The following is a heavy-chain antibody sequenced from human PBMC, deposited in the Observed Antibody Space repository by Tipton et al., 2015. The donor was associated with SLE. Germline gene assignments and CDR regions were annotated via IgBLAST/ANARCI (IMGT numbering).Heavy chain of an antibody. V-gene: IGHV4-31*03. CDR3: ARVRRSYFGSGSYRSWFDS. CDR1: GGAISSGHYY. D-gene: IGHD3-10*01. Sequence: TLSLTCTVSGGAISSGHYYCNWIGQHPWKGLEWIGYIYYSGSTDYNPSLKSRVTISVDTSNNQFSLRLSSVTAADTAVYYCARVRRSYFGSGSYRSWFDSWGQGTLVTVSS. J-gene: IGHJ5*01. CDR2: IYYSGST.